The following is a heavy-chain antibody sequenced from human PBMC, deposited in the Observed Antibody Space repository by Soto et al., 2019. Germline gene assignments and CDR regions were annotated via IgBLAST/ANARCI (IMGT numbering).Heavy chain of an antibody. CDR2: ISTDNGKT. CDR1: GYTFTNYG. V-gene: IGHV1-18*01. D-gene: IGHD6-6*01. Sequence: QVQLGQSGAEVKKPGASVQVSCQAFGYTFTNYGISWVRQAPGQGLEWMGWISTDNGKTNSARKLQGRVTMTTDTSTSTAYMGLRSLSSYDTAIDYFARDGVGGGAARISYYHHGMAVWGQGTTVNVSS. CDR3: ARDGVGGGAARISYYHHGMAV. J-gene: IGHJ6*02.